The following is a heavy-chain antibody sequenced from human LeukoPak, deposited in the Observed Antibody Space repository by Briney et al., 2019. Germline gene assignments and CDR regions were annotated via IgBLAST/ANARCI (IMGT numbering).Heavy chain of an antibody. CDR2: IYTSGGT. Sequence: PSETLSLTRTVSGASISSGNYYWSWIRQPAGKGLEWIGRIYTSGGTNCNPSLESRVTILIDTPKNQFSLRLSSVTAADTAVYYCARSYSSSWYSSFDIWGHGTMVTVSS. J-gene: IGHJ3*02. D-gene: IGHD6-13*01. CDR3: ARSYSSSWYSSFDI. CDR1: GASISSGNYY. V-gene: IGHV4-61*02.